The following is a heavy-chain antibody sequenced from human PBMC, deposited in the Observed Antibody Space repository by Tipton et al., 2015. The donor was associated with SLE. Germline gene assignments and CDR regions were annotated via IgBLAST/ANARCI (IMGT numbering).Heavy chain of an antibody. D-gene: IGHD2-21*01. Sequence: SLRLSCAASGFTFRTYAMAWVRQSPGKGLEWVSLISGGGGSTHYTDFVRGRFTISRDSSKNTLSLQLNTLRADDTAIYYCAKDRYCGGGTCFASYFDLWGQGTPVTVSS. J-gene: IGHJ4*02. CDR2: ISGGGGST. CDR3: AKDRYCGGGTCFASYFDL. CDR1: GFTFRTYA. V-gene: IGHV3-23*01.